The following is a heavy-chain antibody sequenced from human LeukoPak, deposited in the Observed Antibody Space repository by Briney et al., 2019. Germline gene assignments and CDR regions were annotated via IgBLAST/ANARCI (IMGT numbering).Heavy chain of an antibody. Sequence: GGSLRHSRAASGFTVSSNYMSWVRQAPGKGLEWVSVIYSGGSTYYVDSVKGRFTISRDNSKNTLYLQMNSLRAEDTAVYYCARGGSLGTDAFDIWGQGTMVTVSS. CDR2: IYSGGST. D-gene: IGHD1-1*01. J-gene: IGHJ3*02. CDR3: ARGGSLGTDAFDI. CDR1: GFTVSSNY. V-gene: IGHV3-66*02.